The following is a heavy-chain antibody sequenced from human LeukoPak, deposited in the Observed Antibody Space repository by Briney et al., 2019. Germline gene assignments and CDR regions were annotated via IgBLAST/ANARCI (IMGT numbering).Heavy chain of an antibody. V-gene: IGHV4-39*07. Sequence: PSETLSLTCTVSGGSISSSSYYWAWIRQPPGKGLEWIGSIYYTGSTYYNPSLKSRVTMSVDTSKNQFSLKLSSVTAADTAVYYCATITMVRGVKTYYMDVWGKGTTVTISS. CDR1: GGSISSSSYY. CDR3: ATITMVRGVKTYYMDV. J-gene: IGHJ6*03. D-gene: IGHD3-10*01. CDR2: IYYTGST.